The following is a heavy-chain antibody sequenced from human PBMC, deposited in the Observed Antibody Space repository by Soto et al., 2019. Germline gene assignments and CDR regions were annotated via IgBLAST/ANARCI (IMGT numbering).Heavy chain of an antibody. D-gene: IGHD2-15*01. CDR3: ARAHPIVVVVAATPFWFEP. V-gene: IGHV4-34*01. Sequence: SETLSLTCAVYGGSFSGYYWSWIRQPPGKGLEWIGEINHSGSTNYNPSLKSRVTISVDTSKNQFSLKLSSVTAADTAVYYCARAHPIVVVVAATPFWFEPWGQGTLVTVSS. J-gene: IGHJ5*02. CDR1: GGSFSGYY. CDR2: INHSGST.